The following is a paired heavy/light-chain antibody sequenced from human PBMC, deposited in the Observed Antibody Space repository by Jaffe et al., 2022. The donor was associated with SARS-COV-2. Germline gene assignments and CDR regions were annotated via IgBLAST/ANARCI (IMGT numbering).Light chain of an antibody. CDR3: QQTYSTPR. J-gene: IGKJ2*01. Sequence: DIQMTQSPSSVSASVGDRVTLTCRASQSISGYVNWYQQKPGRAPELLIFATSTLQSGVPSRFIGSGSGTEFTLTISSLLPEDFATYYCQQTYSTPRFGQGTRLEIK. CDR2: ATS. V-gene: IGKV1-39*01. CDR1: QSISGY.
Heavy chain of an antibody. V-gene: IGHV1-18*01. D-gene: IGHD2-15*01. Sequence: QVHLVQSGGEVRKPGASVKVSCKASGYTFTTYRITWVRQAPGQGLEWMGSISAYNGHTTYAQNLQGRVTLTTDTSTSTAHMELRGLTSDDTAVYYCARIVPGYCAGSRCYGDWVDPWGQGTLVTVSS. CDR1: GYTFTTYR. CDR3: ARIVPGYCAGSRCYGDWVDP. CDR2: ISAYNGHT. J-gene: IGHJ5*02.